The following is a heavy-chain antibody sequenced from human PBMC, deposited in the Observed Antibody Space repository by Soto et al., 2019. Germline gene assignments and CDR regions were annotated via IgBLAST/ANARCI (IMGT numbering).Heavy chain of an antibody. CDR1: GYGFTSSW. Sequence: PGESLKISCEGSGYGFTSSWIAWVRQMPGKGLEWMGIIYLGDSDTRYSPSFQGQVTISRDNDKNSLYLQMNSLRAEDTALYYCARASGARVVWGAYYYFHMDVWGQGTTVTVSS. J-gene: IGHJ6*02. V-gene: IGHV5-51*01. CDR2: IYLGDSDT. CDR3: ARASGARVVWGAYYYFHMDV. D-gene: IGHD3-16*01.